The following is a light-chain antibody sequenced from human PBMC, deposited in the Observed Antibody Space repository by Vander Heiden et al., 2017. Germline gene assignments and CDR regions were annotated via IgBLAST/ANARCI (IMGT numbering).Light chain of an antibody. CDR2: QDS. V-gene: IGLV3-1*01. Sequence: SSELTQPLTLSVSPGQTASTTCSGDKLGDKYSCWYKQKPGQSPVLVIYQDSKRPSGIPERFSGSNSGNTATLTISGTQAMDEADYYCQAWDSSTAWVFGGGTKLTVL. CDR3: QAWDSSTAWV. CDR1: KLGDKY. J-gene: IGLJ2*01.